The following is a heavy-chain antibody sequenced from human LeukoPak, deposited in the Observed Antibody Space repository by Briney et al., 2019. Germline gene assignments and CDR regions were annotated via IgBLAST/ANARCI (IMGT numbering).Heavy chain of an antibody. CDR1: GGSISSYY. D-gene: IGHD3-3*01. CDR2: IYYSGST. V-gene: IGHV4-59*01. J-gene: IGHJ6*03. CDR3: AREPETHDLAYRDV. Sequence: PSETLSLTCTVSGGSISSYYWSWIRQPPGKGLEWIGYIYYSGSTNYNPSLKSRVTISVDTSKNQFSLKLSSVTAADTAVYYCAREPETHDLAYRDVWGKGPTVTVSS.